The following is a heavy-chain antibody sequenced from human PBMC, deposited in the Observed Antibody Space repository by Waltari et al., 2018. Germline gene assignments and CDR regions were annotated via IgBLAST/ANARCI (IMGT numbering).Heavy chain of an antibody. CDR1: GYSISSGYY. V-gene: IGHV4-38-2*01. CDR2: IYHSGST. Sequence: QVQLQESGPGLVKPSETLSLTCAVSGYSISSGYYWGWIRQPPGKGMEWIGSIYHSGSTYYNPSLKSRVTISVDTSKNQFSLKLSSVTAADTAVYYCARPSSWGFDYWGQGTLVTVSS. J-gene: IGHJ4*02. CDR3: ARPSSWGFDY. D-gene: IGHD6-6*01.